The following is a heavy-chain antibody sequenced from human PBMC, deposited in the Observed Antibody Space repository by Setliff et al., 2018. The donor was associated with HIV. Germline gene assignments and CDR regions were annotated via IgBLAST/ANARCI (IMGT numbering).Heavy chain of an antibody. CDR1: GGSITNYY. CDR2: IYYSGST. J-gene: IGHJ2*01. D-gene: IGHD3-22*01. CDR3: ARHARSITMTTDWYFDL. V-gene: IGHV4-59*08. Sequence: ASETLSLTCTVSGGSITNYYWSWIRQPPGKGLEWIGFIYYSGSTNYNPSLKSRVTISVDTSKHQFSLKLSSVTAAGTAVYYCARHARSITMTTDWYFDLWGRGTLVTVSS.